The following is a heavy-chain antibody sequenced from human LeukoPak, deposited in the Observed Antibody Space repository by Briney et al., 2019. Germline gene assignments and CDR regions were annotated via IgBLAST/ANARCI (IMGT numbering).Heavy chain of an antibody. CDR3: ARWGDDAFDI. CDR2: VFYSGTT. J-gene: IGHJ3*02. D-gene: IGHD3-10*01. V-gene: IGHV4-59*01. CDR1: GDSISRYY. Sequence: KPSETLSLTCTVSGDSISRYYWSWIRQPPGKGLEWIGYVFYSGTTTYNPSLKSRVTISVDTSKNQFSLKLSSVTAADTAVYYCARWGDDAFDIWGQGTMVTVSS.